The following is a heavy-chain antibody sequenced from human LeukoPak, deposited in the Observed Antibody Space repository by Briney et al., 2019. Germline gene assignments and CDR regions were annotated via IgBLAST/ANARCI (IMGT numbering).Heavy chain of an antibody. D-gene: IGHD1-26*01. V-gene: IGHV6-1*01. CDR2: THYRSKWYN. Sequence: SQTLSLTCAVSGDSVSSNSAAWNWIRQSPSRGLEWLGRTHYRSKWYNDYAVSVKSRITINPDTSKNQFSLQLNSVTPEDTAVYYCARVSGSALSGSYDYWGQGTLVTVSS. J-gene: IGHJ4*02. CDR3: ARVSGSALSGSYDY. CDR1: GDSVSSNSAA.